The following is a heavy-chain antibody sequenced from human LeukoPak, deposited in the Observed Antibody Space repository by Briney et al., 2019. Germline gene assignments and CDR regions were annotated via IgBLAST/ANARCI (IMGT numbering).Heavy chain of an antibody. CDR2: ISGSGGST. CDR3: AKEGYCSGGSCYSHDAFEI. CDR1: GFTFSSYA. D-gene: IGHD2-15*01. J-gene: IGHJ3*02. V-gene: IGHV3-23*01. Sequence: GGSLRLSCAASGFTFSSYAMSWVRQAPGKGLEWASAISGSGGSTYYADSVKGRSTISRDNSKNTLYLQMNSLRADDTAVYYCAKEGYCSGGSCYSHDAFEIWGQGTMVTVSS.